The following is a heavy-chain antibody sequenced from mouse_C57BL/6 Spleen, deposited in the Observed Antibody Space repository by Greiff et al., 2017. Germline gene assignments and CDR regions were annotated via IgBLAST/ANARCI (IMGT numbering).Heavy chain of an antibody. J-gene: IGHJ4*01. D-gene: IGHD2-1*01. CDR1: GFTFTDYY. CDR2: IRNKANGYTT. Sequence: EVKLVESGGGLVQPGGSLSFSCAASGFTFTDYYMSWVRQPPGKALEWLGFIRNKANGYTTEYSASVKGRFTISRDNSQSILYLQMNALRAEDSATYYCARSGNYGYGMDYWGQGTSVTVSA. CDR3: ARSGNYGYGMDY. V-gene: IGHV7-3*01.